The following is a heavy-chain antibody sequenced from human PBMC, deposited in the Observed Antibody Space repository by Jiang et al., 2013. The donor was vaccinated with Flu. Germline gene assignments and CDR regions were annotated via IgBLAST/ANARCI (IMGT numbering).Heavy chain of an antibody. CDR3: ARDLIGDYGADYYYGMDV. D-gene: IGHD4-17*01. J-gene: IGHJ6*02. CDR1: GDSVSSNSAA. Sequence: SQTLSLTCAISGDSVSSNSAAWNWIRQSPSRGLEWLGRTYYRSKWYNDYAVSVKSRITINPDTSKNQFSLQLNSVTPEDTAVYYCARDLIGDYGADYYYGMDVWGQGTTVTVSS. V-gene: IGHV6-1*01. CDR2: TYYRSKWYN.